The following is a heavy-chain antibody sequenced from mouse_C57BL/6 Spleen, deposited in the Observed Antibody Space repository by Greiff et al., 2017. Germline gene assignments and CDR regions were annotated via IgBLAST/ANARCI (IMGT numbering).Heavy chain of an antibody. D-gene: IGHD6-5*01. CDR3: ARSPMGSNYFDY. J-gene: IGHJ2*01. V-gene: IGHV1-7*01. CDR2: INPSSGYT. CDR1: GYTFTSYW. Sequence: QVQLQQSGAELSKPGASVKLSCKASGYTFTSYWMHWVKQRPGQGLEWIGYINPSSGYTKYNQKFKDKATLTADKSSSTAYMQLISLTYENSAVYDCARSPMGSNYFDYWGQGTTLAVSS.